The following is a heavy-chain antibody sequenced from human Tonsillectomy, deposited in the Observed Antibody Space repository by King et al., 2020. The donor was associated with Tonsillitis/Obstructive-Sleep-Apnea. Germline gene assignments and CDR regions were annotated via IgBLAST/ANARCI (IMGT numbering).Heavy chain of an antibody. V-gene: IGHV1-18*01. Sequence: VQLVESGAEVKKPGASVKVSCTASGYTFTSYGISWVRQAPGQGLEWMGWISAYNGNTNYAQKLQGRVTMTTDTSTSTAYMELRSLRSDDTAVYYCARESYGSGSYPDAFDIWGQGTMVTVSS. D-gene: IGHD3-10*01. CDR1: GYTFTSYG. CDR3: ARESYGSGSYPDAFDI. J-gene: IGHJ3*02. CDR2: ISAYNGNT.